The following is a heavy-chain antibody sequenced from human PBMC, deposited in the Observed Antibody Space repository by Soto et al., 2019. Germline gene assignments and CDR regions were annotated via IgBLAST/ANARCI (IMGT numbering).Heavy chain of an antibody. D-gene: IGHD5-18*01. J-gene: IGHJ4*02. CDR3: ARDHPHSYGIYYFDY. CDR1: GGSITNYY. Sequence: SETLSLTCTVPGGSITNYYWSWIRQPPGKGLEWIGYIYSSGSTNYNPSLKSRVTISADTSKNQVSLKLTSVTAADTAVYYCARDHPHSYGIYYFDYWGQGTLVTVSS. V-gene: IGHV4-59*01. CDR2: IYSSGST.